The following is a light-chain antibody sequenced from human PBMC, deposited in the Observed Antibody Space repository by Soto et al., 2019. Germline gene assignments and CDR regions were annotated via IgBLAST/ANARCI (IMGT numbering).Light chain of an antibody. CDR1: QGISSY. V-gene: IGKV1-27*01. CDR2: AAS. Sequence: DIQMTQSPSSLSASVGDRVTITCRASQGISSYLAWYQQKPGKVPKVLIYAASTLHSGVPSRFSGSGSGTEFTLTISNVQPEDFATYYCQKYNSAPETFGQGTKVEIK. J-gene: IGKJ1*01. CDR3: QKYNSAPET.